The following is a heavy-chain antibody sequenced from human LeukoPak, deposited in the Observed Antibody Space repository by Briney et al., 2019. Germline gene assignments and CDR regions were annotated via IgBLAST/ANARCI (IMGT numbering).Heavy chain of an antibody. CDR1: GVSISSRSYY. Sequence: TSGNLSPNCTVYGVSISSRSYYWGWIRQPPGKGLEWIGSSYYSGSTYYNPSLNSRVTISVDTSKNLFSLKLSSVPAADTAVYYCARHAGRIAVAGRSRDASDIWGQGTMVTVSS. D-gene: IGHD6-19*01. V-gene: IGHV4-39*01. CDR3: ARHAGRIAVAGRSRDASDI. J-gene: IGHJ3*02. CDR2: SYYSGST.